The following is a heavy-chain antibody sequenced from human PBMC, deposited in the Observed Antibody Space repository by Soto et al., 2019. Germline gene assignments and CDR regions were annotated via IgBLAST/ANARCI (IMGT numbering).Heavy chain of an antibody. V-gene: IGHV4-59*01. CDR1: GGSIRSYY. D-gene: IGHD5-18*01. CDR3: ARGAADTAMVDS. Sequence: SKTLSLTCTVSGGSIRSYYWTWIRQPPGKGLEWLGYIFYSGSTFYNPSLKSRVTISIHTSKSQFSLQLTSVTAADTAVYYCARGAADTAMVDSWGQGTLVTASS. CDR2: IFYSGST. J-gene: IGHJ4*02.